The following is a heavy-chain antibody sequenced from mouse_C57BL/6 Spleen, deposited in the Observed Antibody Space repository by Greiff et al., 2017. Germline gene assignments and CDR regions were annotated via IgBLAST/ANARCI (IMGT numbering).Heavy chain of an antibody. D-gene: IGHD1-1*01. Sequence: VQLQESGPGLVAPSQSLSITCTVSGFSLTSYAISWVRQPPGKGLEWLGVIWPGGGTNYNSALKSRLSISKDNSKSQVFLKMNSLQTDDTARYYCARRVYGSSYGYAMDYWGQGTSVTVSS. CDR2: IWPGGGT. V-gene: IGHV2-9-1*01. J-gene: IGHJ4*01. CDR3: ARRVYGSSYGYAMDY. CDR1: GFSLTSYA.